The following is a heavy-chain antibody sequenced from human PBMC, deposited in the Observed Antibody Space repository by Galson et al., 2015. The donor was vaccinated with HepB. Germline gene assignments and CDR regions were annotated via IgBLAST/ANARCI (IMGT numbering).Heavy chain of an antibody. V-gene: IGHV4-34*01. CDR2: INHSGST. D-gene: IGHD5-18*01. Sequence: ETLSLTCAVYGGSFSGYYWSWIRQPPGKGLEWIGEINHSGSTNYNPSLKSRVTISVDTSKNQFSLKLSSVTAADTAVYYCASWGGYSYGYGGFYFDYWGQGTLVTVSS. CDR3: ASWGGYSYGYGGFYFDY. J-gene: IGHJ4*02. CDR1: GGSFSGYY.